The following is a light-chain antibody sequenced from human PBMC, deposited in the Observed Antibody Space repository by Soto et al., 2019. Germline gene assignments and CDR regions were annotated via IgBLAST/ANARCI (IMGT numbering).Light chain of an antibody. Sequence: QSVLSQPPSASGSPGQRVTISCSGSYSNIGSNDVNWYQQFPGTAPRLLIYNNRQRPSGVPDRFSGSKSGTSASLAISGLQSEDEGDYYCAAWDDSLKGFWVFGGGTKHRP. CDR3: AAWDDSLKGFWV. CDR1: YSNIGSND. CDR2: NNR. J-gene: IGLJ3*02. V-gene: IGLV1-44*01.